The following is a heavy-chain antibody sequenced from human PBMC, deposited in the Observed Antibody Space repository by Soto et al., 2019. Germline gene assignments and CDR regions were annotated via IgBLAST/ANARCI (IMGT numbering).Heavy chain of an antibody. CDR1: GYSFSSSW. J-gene: IGHJ4*02. CDR2: IDPSDSYI. CDR3: ARSGYCSAGSCYHLDY. D-gene: IGHD2-15*01. Sequence: GESLKISCEAPGYSFSSSWISWVRQMPGKGLERMGRIDPSDSYINYSPSFQGHITISADKSITAAYLQWSSLKASDTAIYYCARSGYCSAGSCYHLDYWGQGTLVTVSS. V-gene: IGHV5-10-1*01.